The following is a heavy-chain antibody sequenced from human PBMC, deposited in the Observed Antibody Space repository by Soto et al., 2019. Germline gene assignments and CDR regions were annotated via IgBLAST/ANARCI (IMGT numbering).Heavy chain of an antibody. D-gene: IGHD1-26*01. Sequence: SVKVSGKASGFTFTSSAVQWVRQARGQRLEWIGWIVVGSGNTNYAQKFQERVTITRDMSTSTAYMELSSLRSEDTAVYYCAADSPYSVRGMDVWGQGTTVTVSS. CDR2: IVVGSGNT. J-gene: IGHJ6*02. V-gene: IGHV1-58*01. CDR1: GFTFTSSA. CDR3: AADSPYSVRGMDV.